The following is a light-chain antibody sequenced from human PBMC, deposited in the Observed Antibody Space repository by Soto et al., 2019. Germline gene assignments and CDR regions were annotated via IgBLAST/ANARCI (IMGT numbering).Light chain of an antibody. CDR3: SSFAAGNTFI. V-gene: IGLV2-11*01. J-gene: IGLJ2*01. Sequence: QSALTQPRSVSGSPGQSVTISCTGTSSDVGDYNYVSWYQQHPGNTPKLIIYEVTKRPSGVHDRFSGSKSGNTASLTVSGLQAEDEADYYCSSFAAGNTFIFGGGTKLTVL. CDR2: EVT. CDR1: SSDVGDYNY.